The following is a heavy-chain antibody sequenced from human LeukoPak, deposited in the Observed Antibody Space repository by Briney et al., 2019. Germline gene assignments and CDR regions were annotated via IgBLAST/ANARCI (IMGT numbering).Heavy chain of an antibody. V-gene: IGHV3-64*01. CDR2: ISSSGGST. D-gene: IGHD3-3*01. CDR1: GFTFSSYA. J-gene: IGHJ6*02. CDR3: ARDYDFWSGSPTGYYGMDV. Sequence: GGSLRLSCAASGFTFSSYAMHWVRQAPGKGLEYVSAISSSGGSTYYANSVKGRFTISRDNSKNTLYLQMGSLRAEDMAVYYCARDYDFWSGSPTGYYGMDVWGQGTTVTVSS.